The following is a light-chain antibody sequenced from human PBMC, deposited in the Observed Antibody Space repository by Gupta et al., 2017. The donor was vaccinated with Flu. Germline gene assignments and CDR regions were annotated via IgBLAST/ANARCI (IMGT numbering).Light chain of an antibody. CDR1: QGISGW. CDR2: KTS. J-gene: IGKJ1*01. Sequence: PSTPSASCGDRVTITCRARQGISGWLAWYQHKPGKAPNLLIYKTSTIESGVPSRFSGSGSGKEFTLTISCLQPDDFATYYCQHYNTYSGTFGQGTKVEIK. V-gene: IGKV1-5*03. CDR3: QHYNTYSGT.